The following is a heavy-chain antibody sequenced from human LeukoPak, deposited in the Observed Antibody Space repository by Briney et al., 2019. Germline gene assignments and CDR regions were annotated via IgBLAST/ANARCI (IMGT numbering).Heavy chain of an antibody. D-gene: IGHD6-13*01. CDR1: GGSISSGDYY. Sequence: SETLSLTCTVSGGSISSGDYYWSWIRQPPGTGLEWIGYIYYSGSTYYNPSLKSRVTISVDTSKNQFSLKLSSVTAADTAVYYCARVVGAAGYYYYYGMDVWGQGTTVAVSS. V-gene: IGHV4-30-4*01. J-gene: IGHJ6*02. CDR3: ARVVGAAGYYYYYGMDV. CDR2: IYYSGST.